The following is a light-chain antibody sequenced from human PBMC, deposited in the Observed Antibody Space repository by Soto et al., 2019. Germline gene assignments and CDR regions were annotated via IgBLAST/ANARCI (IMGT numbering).Light chain of an antibody. V-gene: IGKV3-20*01. Sequence: ELVLTQSPGTLSLSPGESAALSCRASQPVSSNFLTWYQQKPGLAPRLLIYGVSSRASGITDRFFGSGSGTDFTLTIIRLEPEDFAVYYCQQYANSPFTFGQGTRLEIK. CDR1: QPVSSNF. CDR2: GVS. J-gene: IGKJ5*01. CDR3: QQYANSPFT.